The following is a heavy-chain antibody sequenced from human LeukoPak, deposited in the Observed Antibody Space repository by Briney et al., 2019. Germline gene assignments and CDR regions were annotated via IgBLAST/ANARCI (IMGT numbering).Heavy chain of an antibody. J-gene: IGHJ4*02. CDR1: GYTFTSYA. CDR2: INAGNGNT. Sequence: ASVKVSCKASGYTFTSYAMHWVRQAPGQRLEWMGWINAGNGNTKYSQKFQGRVTITRDTSASTAYTELSSLRSEDTAVYYCARKGSSVAGLDYWGQGTLVTVSS. D-gene: IGHD6-19*01. CDR3: ARKGSSVAGLDY. V-gene: IGHV1-3*01.